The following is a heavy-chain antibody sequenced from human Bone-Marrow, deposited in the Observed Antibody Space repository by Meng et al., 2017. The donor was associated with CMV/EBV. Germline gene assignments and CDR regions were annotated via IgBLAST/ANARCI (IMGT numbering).Heavy chain of an antibody. V-gene: IGHV3-66*02. CDR1: GCTVSCNY. CDR2: IYSGGST. CDR3: ARDEPYYYDSSGRSNFDY. Sequence: GEYLMIYCASSGCTVSCNYMSWVRQAPGKGLEWVSVIYSGGSTYYADSVKGRFTISRDNSKNTLYLQMHSLRAEDTAVYYCARDEPYYYDSSGRSNFDYCGQGTLVTVSS. D-gene: IGHD3-22*01. J-gene: IGHJ4*02.